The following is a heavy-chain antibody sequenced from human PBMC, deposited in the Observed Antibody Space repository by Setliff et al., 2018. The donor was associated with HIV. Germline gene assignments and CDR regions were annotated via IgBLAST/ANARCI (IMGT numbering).Heavy chain of an antibody. D-gene: IGHD2-15*01. V-gene: IGHV3-48*04. J-gene: IGHJ6*02. CDR2: ISTGGDTK. CDR3: ARLGAGYCSSGSCYYYGMDV. CDR1: GFTFSSYS. Sequence: GGSLRLSCAASGFTFSSYSMNWVRQAPGKGLEWISYISTGGDTKFYADSVEGRFSVSKDSAKNSVFLQMNSLRAEDTAVYYCARLGAGYCSSGSCYYYGMDVWGQGTTVTVSS.